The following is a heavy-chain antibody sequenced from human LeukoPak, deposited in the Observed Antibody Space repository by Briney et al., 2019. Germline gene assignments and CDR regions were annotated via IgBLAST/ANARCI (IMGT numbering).Heavy chain of an antibody. D-gene: IGHD3-22*01. J-gene: IGHJ5*02. Sequence: GGSLRLSCAASGFTVSSNYMSWVRRAPGKGLEWVSVIYSGGSTYYADSVKGRFTISRDNSKNTLYLQMNSLRAEDTAVYYCARDQYYYDSSGYYYSWFDPWGQGTLVTVSS. CDR3: ARDQYYYDSSGYYYSWFDP. V-gene: IGHV3-66*01. CDR2: IYSGGST. CDR1: GFTVSSNY.